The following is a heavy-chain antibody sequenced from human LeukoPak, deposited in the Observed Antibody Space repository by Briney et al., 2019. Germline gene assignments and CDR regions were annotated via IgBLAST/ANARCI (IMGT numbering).Heavy chain of an antibody. CDR3: AKSIAVAFYS. V-gene: IGHV3-21*01. D-gene: IGHD6-19*01. Sequence: GGSLRLTCAASGFTFSSYSMNWVRQAPGKGLEWVSSISSSSSYIYYADSVKGRFTISRDNAKNSLYLQMNSLRAEDTAVYYCAKSIAVAFYSWGQGTLVTVSS. J-gene: IGHJ4*02. CDR2: ISSSSSYI. CDR1: GFTFSSYS.